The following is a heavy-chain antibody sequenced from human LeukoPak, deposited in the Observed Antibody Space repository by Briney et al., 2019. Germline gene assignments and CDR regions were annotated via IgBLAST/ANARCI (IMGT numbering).Heavy chain of an antibody. CDR1: GFTFSNYW. V-gene: IGHV3-74*01. CDR2: IKSDGSST. J-gene: IGHJ6*02. Sequence: GGSLRLSCAASGFTFSNYWMHWVRQAPGEALMWVSRIKSDGSSTTYADSVKGRFTISRDNAKNTLYLQMNSLRAEDTAVYYCSRDPLSSCGGDCYSGLDVWGQGTTVTVSS. CDR3: SRDPLSSCGGDCYSGLDV. D-gene: IGHD2-21*02.